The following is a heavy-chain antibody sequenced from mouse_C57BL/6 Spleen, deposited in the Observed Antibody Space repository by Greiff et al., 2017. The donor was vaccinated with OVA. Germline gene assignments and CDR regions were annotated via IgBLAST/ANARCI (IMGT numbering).Heavy chain of an antibody. CDR3: ARQPSIYYDYDGYAMDY. V-gene: IGHV1-78*01. CDR2: IYPRDGST. Sequence: VKLMESDAELVKPGASVKISCKVSGYTFTDHTIHWMKQRPEQGLEWIGYIYPRDGSTKYNEKFKGKATLTADKSSSTAYMQLNGLTSEDSAVYFCARQPSIYYDYDGYAMDYWGQGTSVTVSS. J-gene: IGHJ4*01. CDR1: GYTFTDHT. D-gene: IGHD2-4*01.